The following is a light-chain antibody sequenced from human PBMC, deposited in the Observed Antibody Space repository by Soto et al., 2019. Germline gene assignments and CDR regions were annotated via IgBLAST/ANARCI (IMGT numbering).Light chain of an antibody. Sequence: QSVLTQPPSASGSPGQSVTISCTGTSRDVGGYNYVSWYQQHPGKAPKLMIYEVSKRPSGVPDRFSGSKSGNTASLTVSGLQAEDEADYYCSSYAGSNIFYVFGTGTKLTVL. CDR2: EVS. CDR1: SRDVGGYNY. CDR3: SSYAGSNIFYV. V-gene: IGLV2-8*01. J-gene: IGLJ1*01.